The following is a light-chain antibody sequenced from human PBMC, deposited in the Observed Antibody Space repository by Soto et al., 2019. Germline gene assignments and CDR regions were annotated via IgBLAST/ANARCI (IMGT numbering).Light chain of an antibody. V-gene: IGLV2-8*01. CDR3: SSYAGSNNYV. CDR1: SSDVGGYNY. Sequence: QSALTQPPSASGSPGQSVTISCTGTSSDVGGYNYVSWYQQYTGKAPKLMTYEVSERRSGVPDRLSGSKSGTPASLTVSGLQAEDEADYYCSSYAGSNNYVLGTGPKLTAL. CDR2: EVS. J-gene: IGLJ1*01.